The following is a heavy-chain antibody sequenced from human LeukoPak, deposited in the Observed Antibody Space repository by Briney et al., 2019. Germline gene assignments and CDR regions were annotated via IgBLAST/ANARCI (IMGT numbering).Heavy chain of an antibody. V-gene: IGHV1-2*06. CDR2: INPNNGGT. D-gene: IGHD3-22*01. J-gene: IGHJ3*02. Sequence: ASVKVSCKASGYTFTSYYIHWVRQAPGQGLEWMGRINPNNGGTNYAQKFQGRVTMTRDMSMSTAYMELSRLRSDDTAVYYCAGEDNSSGYRPFDIWGQGTMVTAPS. CDR1: GYTFTSYY. CDR3: AGEDNSSGYRPFDI.